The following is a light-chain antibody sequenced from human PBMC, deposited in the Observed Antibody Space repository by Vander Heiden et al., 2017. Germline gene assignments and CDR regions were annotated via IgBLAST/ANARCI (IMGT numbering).Light chain of an antibody. V-gene: IGKV3-20*01. CDR2: GAS. CDR3: QDDGSSPLT. Sequence: ENVLTQSPGTLSLSPGERATLSCRASQSVSSSDLAWYQQKPGQAPRLLIYGASSRATGIPDRFSGSGSGTDFTLTISRLEAEDFALYYCQDDGSSPLTFGGGTKVEIK. J-gene: IGKJ4*01. CDR1: QSVSSSD.